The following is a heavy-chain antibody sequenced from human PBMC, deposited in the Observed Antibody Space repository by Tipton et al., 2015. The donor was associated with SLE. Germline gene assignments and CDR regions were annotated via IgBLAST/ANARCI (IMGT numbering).Heavy chain of an antibody. D-gene: IGHD2-15*01. J-gene: IGHJ3*01. CDR1: GGSISSYY. CDR3: ARGMRYCSGGSCYGCSFDV. V-gene: IGHV4-4*07. Sequence: TLSLTCTVSGGSISSYYWSWIRQPAGKGLEWIGRIYTSGSTNYNPPLKSRVTMSVDTSKNQFSLTLSSVTAADTAVYYCARGMRYCSGGSCYGCSFDVWGQGTMVTVSS. CDR2: IYTSGST.